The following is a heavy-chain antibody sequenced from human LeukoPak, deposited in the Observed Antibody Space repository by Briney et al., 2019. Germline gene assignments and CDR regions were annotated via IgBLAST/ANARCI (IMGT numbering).Heavy chain of an antibody. J-gene: IGHJ4*02. D-gene: IGHD2-15*01. CDR2: IYYSGST. Sequence: SETLSLTCTVSGGSICSYYWSWIRQPPGKGLEWIGYIYYSGSTNYNPSLKSRVTISVDTSKNQFSLKLSSVTAADTAVYYCARGFPYCSGGSCYMYYFDYWGQGTLVTVSS. CDR1: GGSICSYY. CDR3: ARGFPYCSGGSCYMYYFDY. V-gene: IGHV4-59*01.